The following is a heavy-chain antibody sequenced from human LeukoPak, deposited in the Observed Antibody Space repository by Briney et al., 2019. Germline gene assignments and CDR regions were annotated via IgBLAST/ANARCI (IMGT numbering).Heavy chain of an antibody. Sequence: GASVKVSCKASGYIFSTYYIHWVRQAPGQGLEWMGLINPSGGSTSNAQKFQGRVTMTRDTSISTAYMELSRLRSDDTAVYYCARDRARWAVAGTLSWGYWGQGTLVTVSS. CDR1: GYIFSTYY. V-gene: IGHV1-46*01. D-gene: IGHD6-19*01. CDR3: ARDRARWAVAGTLSWGY. CDR2: INPSGGST. J-gene: IGHJ4*02.